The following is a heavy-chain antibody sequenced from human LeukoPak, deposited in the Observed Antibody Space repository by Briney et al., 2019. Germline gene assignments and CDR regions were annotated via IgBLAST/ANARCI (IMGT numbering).Heavy chain of an antibody. CDR1: GFTFSSYA. CDR2: ISGSGGST. J-gene: IGHJ4*02. Sequence: PGGSLRLSCAAPGFTFSSYAMSWVRQAPGKGLEWVSAISGSGGSTYYADSVKGRFTISRDNSKNTLYLQMNSLRAEDTAVYYCAREWAGIAVAGTLDYWGQGTLVTVSS. D-gene: IGHD6-19*01. V-gene: IGHV3-23*01. CDR3: AREWAGIAVAGTLDY.